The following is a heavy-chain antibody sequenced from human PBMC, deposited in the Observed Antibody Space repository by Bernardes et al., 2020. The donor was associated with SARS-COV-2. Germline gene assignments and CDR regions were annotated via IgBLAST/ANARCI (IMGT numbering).Heavy chain of an antibody. Sequence: SETLSLTCIVSAGSISSSFYYWGWIRQSPGKGLEWIGSMYYSGSTYYNPSLKSRVTISVDTSENQFSLRLTSVTAADAAVYYCARHPRMATRRPRRNQVYYFDYWGQGIPVPVSS. CDR3: ARHPRMATRRPRRNQVYYFDY. CDR2: MYYSGST. V-gene: IGHV4-39*01. J-gene: IGHJ4*02. D-gene: IGHD1-1*01. CDR1: AGSISSSFYY.